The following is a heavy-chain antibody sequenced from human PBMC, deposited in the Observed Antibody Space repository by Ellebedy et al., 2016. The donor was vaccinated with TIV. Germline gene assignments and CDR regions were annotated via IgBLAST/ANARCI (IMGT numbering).Heavy chain of an antibody. CDR2: IYYSGST. J-gene: IGHJ2*01. CDR3: ARGGGSGYFDL. CDR1: GGSISNYY. V-gene: IGHV4-59*01. Sequence: MPSETLSLTCTVSGGSISNYYWSWIRQPPGKGLEWIGYIYYSGSTNYNPSLKSRVTISLDTSNNQFSLKLSSVTAADTAMYYCARGGGSGYFDLWGRGPLVTVSS. D-gene: IGHD3-16*01.